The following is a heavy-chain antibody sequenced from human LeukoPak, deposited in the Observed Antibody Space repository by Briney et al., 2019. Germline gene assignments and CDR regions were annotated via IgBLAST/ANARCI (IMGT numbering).Heavy chain of an antibody. CDR2: INHSGST. Sequence: SETLSLTCAVYGGSFSGYYWSWIRQPPGKGLEWIGEINHSGSTNYNPSLKSRVTISVDTSKNQFSLKLSSVTAADTAVYCCARGRSIWSGYYGSGGQLRFDPWGQGTLVTVSS. V-gene: IGHV4-34*01. CDR1: GGSFSGYY. J-gene: IGHJ5*02. CDR3: ARGRSIWSGYYGSGGQLRFDP. D-gene: IGHD3-3*01.